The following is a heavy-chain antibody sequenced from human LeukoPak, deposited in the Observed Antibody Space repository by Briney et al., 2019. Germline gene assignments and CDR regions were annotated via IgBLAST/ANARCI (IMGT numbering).Heavy chain of an antibody. CDR3: ARDVVVVVASDSNFDY. CDR1: GFTFSSYN. CDR2: ISTSSSYI. D-gene: IGHD2-15*01. V-gene: IGHV3-21*01. Sequence: SGGSLRLSCAASGFTFSSYNMNWVRQGPGKGLEWVSSISTSSSYIYYADSVKGRFTISRDNAKNSLYLQMNSLRAEDTAVYYCARDVVVVVASDSNFDYWGQGTLVTVSS. J-gene: IGHJ4*02.